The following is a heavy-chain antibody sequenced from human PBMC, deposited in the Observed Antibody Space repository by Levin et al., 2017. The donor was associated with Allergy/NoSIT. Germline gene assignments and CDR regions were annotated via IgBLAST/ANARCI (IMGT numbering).Heavy chain of an antibody. Sequence: GESLKISCKASGYTFSGYYIHWVRQAPGHGLEWMGWINPTSGGTKYAQKFQGRVTMTRDTSISTAYMDLYRLRSDDTAVYYCARGALYGSGTLNWFDPWGQGTLVTVSS. J-gene: IGHJ5*02. D-gene: IGHD3-10*01. CDR2: INPTSGGT. CDR1: GYTFSGYY. V-gene: IGHV1-2*02. CDR3: ARGALYGSGTLNWFDP.